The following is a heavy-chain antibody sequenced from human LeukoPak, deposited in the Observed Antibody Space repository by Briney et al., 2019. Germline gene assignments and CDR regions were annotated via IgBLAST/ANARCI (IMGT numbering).Heavy chain of an antibody. CDR3: ARGRPGSSVTYFDY. V-gene: IGHV4-59*01. D-gene: IGHD1-26*01. CDR1: GGSISSYY. Sequence: SETLSLTCTVSGGSISSYYWRWIRQPPGKGLEWIGYIYYSGSTNYNPSLKSEFTISVDTSKNQFSLKLSSVTAADTAVYYCARGRPGSSVTYFDYWGQGTLVTVSS. CDR2: IYYSGST. J-gene: IGHJ4*02.